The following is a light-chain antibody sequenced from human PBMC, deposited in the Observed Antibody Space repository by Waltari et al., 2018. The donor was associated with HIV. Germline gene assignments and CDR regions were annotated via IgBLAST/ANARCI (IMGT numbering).Light chain of an antibody. CDR3: FSYAGSSNWV. Sequence: QSALTQPASVSGSPAQSITISSTGSRSDVGSYNLVSWYQQHPGKATNLMIYEGINRPSGVSNRVSGSKSGNAASLTISGLQAEEEADYYCFSYAGSSNWVFGGGTKLTVL. CDR2: EGI. CDR1: RSDVGSYNL. J-gene: IGLJ3*02. V-gene: IGLV2-23*01.